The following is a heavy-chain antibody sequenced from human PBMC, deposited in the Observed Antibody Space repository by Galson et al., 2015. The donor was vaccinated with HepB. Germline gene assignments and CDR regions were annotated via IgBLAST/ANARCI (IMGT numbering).Heavy chain of an antibody. CDR2: IYWDDDK. CDR1: GVSLSTSGVG. D-gene: IGHD7-27*01. V-gene: IGHV2-5*02. Sequence: PALVKPTQTVTLTCTFSGVSLSTSGVGVGWIRQPPGKALEWLALIYWDDDKRYSPSLKSRLTITKDTSKNQVVLTMTNMDPLDTATYYCAHARRPNWGNWYFDLWGRGTLVTVSS. J-gene: IGHJ2*01. CDR3: AHARRPNWGNWYFDL.